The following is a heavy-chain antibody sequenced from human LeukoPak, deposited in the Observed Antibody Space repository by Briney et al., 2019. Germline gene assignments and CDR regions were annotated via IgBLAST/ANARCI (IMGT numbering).Heavy chain of an antibody. Sequence: SETLSLTCTVSGGSISSYYWSWIRQPPGKGLEWIGYIYTSGSTNYNPSLKSRVTISVDTSKNQFSLKLSSVTAADTAVYYCARADGYRSEIDYWGQEPWSPSPQ. CDR2: IYTSGST. D-gene: IGHD5-24*01. V-gene: IGHV4-4*09. CDR1: GGSISSYY. CDR3: ARADGYRSEIDY. J-gene: IGHJ4*01.